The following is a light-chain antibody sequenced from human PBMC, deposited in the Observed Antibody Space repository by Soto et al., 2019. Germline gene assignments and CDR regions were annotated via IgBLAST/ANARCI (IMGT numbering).Light chain of an antibody. CDR2: GAS. CDR1: QTVSSY. J-gene: IGKJ2*01. V-gene: IGKV3-20*01. Sequence: EIVLTQSPATLSLSPGERATLSCRASQTVSSYLAWYQHKPGQAPRLLIYGASSRATGIPDRFSGSGSGTDFTLTISRLEPEDFAVYYCQQYGSSPRYTFGQGTKLEIK. CDR3: QQYGSSPRYT.